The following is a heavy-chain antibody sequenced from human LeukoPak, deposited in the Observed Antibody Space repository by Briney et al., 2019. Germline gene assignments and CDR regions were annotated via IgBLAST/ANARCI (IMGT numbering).Heavy chain of an antibody. J-gene: IGHJ4*02. V-gene: IGHV4-59*10. D-gene: IGHD2-21*01. CDR1: GGSFSGYY. CDR2: IYTSGST. Sequence: PSETLSLTCAVYGGSFSGYYWSWIRQPPGKGLEWIGRIYTSGSTNYNPSLKSRVTMSVDTSKNQFSLKLSSVTAADTAVYYCASLGGAADYWGQGTLVTVSS. CDR3: ASLGGAADY.